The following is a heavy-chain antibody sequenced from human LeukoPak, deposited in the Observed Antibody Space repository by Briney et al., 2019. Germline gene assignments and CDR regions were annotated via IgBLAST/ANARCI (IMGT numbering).Heavy chain of an antibody. CDR1: GGSISSYY. Sequence: SETLSLTCTVSGGSISSYYWNWIRQPPGKGLEWIGYIYYSGSTNYNPSLKSRVTISIDTPKNQLSLNLRSVTAADTAVYYCARDRGKVDDAFDIWGQGTKVTVSS. CDR3: ARDRGKVDDAFDI. V-gene: IGHV4-59*01. J-gene: IGHJ3*02. CDR2: IYYSGST. D-gene: IGHD3-10*01.